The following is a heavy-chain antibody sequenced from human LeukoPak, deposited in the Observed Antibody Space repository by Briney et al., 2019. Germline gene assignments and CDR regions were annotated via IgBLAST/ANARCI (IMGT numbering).Heavy chain of an antibody. CDR1: GFTFSSYA. CDR3: AKDGNRWLEPLAF. Sequence: PGGSLRLSCAASGFTFSSYAMTWVRQAPGKGLEWVAVISYDGSNKFYADSVRGRFTISRDNSKSTLYLQMNSLRAEDTAVYYCAKDGNRWLEPLAFWGQGTLVTVSS. CDR2: ISYDGSNK. V-gene: IGHV3-30*18. J-gene: IGHJ4*02. D-gene: IGHD6-19*01.